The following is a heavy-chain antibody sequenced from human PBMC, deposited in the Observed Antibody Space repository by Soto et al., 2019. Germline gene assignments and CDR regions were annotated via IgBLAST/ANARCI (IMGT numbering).Heavy chain of an antibody. CDR1: GGSISSGGYY. CDR3: ASYGDYSRWYFDY. D-gene: IGHD4-17*01. CDR2: IYYSGST. V-gene: IGHV4-31*03. Sequence: NPSETLSLTCTVSGGSISSGGYYWSWIRQHPGKGLEWIGYIYYSGSTYYNPSLKSRVTISVDTSKNQFSLKLSSVTAADTAVYYCASYGDYSRWYFDYWGQGILVTVSS. J-gene: IGHJ4*02.